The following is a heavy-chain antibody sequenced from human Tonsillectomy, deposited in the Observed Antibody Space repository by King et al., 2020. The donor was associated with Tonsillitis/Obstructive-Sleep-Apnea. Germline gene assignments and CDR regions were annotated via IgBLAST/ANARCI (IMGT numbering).Heavy chain of an antibody. CDR3: ITDLAGPRDY. CDR2: INIDGSTT. Sequence: DVQLVESGGGLVQPGGSLRLSCAASGFTFSSFWMHWVRQVPGEGRVWVSHINIDGSTTNYADSVKGRCTISGDNARDTLYLQMNSLSVEDTAVYYCITDLAGPRDYWGQGTLVTVSS. J-gene: IGHJ4*02. V-gene: IGHV3-74*01. D-gene: IGHD3-10*01. CDR1: GFTFSSFW.